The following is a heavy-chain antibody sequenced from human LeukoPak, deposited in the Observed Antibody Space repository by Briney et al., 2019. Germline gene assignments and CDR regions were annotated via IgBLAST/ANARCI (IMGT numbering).Heavy chain of an antibody. CDR2: ISGSGGST. D-gene: IGHD3-22*01. CDR3: AKDSACYYDSSGLCFQH. CDR1: GFTFSSYA. V-gene: IGHV3-23*01. Sequence: GGSLRLSCPASGFTFSSYAMSWVRQAPGKGLEWVSAISGSGGSTYYADSVKGRFTISRDNSKNTLYLQMNSLRAEDTAVFYCAKDSACYYDSSGLCFQHWGQGTLVTVSS. J-gene: IGHJ1*01.